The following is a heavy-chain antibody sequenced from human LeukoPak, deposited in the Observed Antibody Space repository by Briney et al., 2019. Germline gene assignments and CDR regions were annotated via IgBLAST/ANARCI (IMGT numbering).Heavy chain of an antibody. CDR1: GGSFSGYY. Sequence: SETLSLTCAVYGGSFSGYYWSWIRQPPGKGLEWIGEINQSGSTNYNPSLKSRVTISVDTSKNQFSLKLSSVTAADTAVYYCARGDVFRLRYYYYGMDVWGQGTTVTVSS. V-gene: IGHV4-34*01. CDR3: ARGDVFRLRYYYYGMDV. CDR2: INQSGST. D-gene: IGHD3-3*01. J-gene: IGHJ6*02.